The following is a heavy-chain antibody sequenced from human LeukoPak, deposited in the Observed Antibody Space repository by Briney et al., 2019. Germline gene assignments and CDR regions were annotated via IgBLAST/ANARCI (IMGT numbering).Heavy chain of an antibody. D-gene: IGHD4-23*01. CDR1: NRSMGIYY. V-gene: IGHV4-59*01. J-gene: IGHJ4*02. CDR3: ARESPTNSDRDYFDY. CDR2: IDYSGHT. Sequence: SETLSLICSVSNRSMGIYYWCWIRQPPGKGLEYIGYIDYSGHTYANPSLQSRVTLSVDTSTNQISLQLTSVTAADTALYFCARESPTNSDRDYFDYWGQGTLVTVSS.